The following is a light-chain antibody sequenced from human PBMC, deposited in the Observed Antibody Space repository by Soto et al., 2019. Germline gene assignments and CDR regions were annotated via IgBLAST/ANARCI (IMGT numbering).Light chain of an antibody. CDR1: SSNIGNNA. J-gene: IGLJ2*01. CDR3: AAWDASLNGRV. Sequence: QSVLTQPPSLSEAPRQRVTISCSGSSSNIGNNAVNWYQQLPGKAPKLLIYYDDLLPSGVSDRFSGSKSGTSASLAISVRQSEDEADYYCAAWDASLNGRVFGGGTKLTVL. CDR2: YDD. V-gene: IGLV1-36*01.